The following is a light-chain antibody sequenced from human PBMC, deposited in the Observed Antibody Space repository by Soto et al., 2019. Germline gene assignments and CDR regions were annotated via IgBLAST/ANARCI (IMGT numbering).Light chain of an antibody. CDR2: EVS. J-gene: IGLJ1*01. CDR1: SSHVGGYNY. CDR3: SSYTSSSTRV. Sequence: QSALTQPASVSGSPGQSITISCTEPSSHVGGYNYVSWYQQHPGKAPKLMIYEVSNRPSGVSNRFSGSKSGNTASLTISGLQAEDEADYYCSSYTSSSTRVFGTGTKLTVL. V-gene: IGLV2-14*01.